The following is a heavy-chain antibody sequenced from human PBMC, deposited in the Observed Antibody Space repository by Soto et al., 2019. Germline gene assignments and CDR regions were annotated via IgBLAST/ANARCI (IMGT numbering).Heavy chain of an antibody. V-gene: IGHV4-30-4*01. D-gene: IGHD2-15*01. CDR3: ARLLQLLQGRWFDP. J-gene: IGHJ5*02. CDR1: CGSISSGDYY. CDR2: IYYSGST. Sequence: SETLSLTCTVSCGSISSGDYYWSWIRQPPGKGLEWIGYIYYSGSTYYNPSLKSRVTISVDTPKNQFSLKQSSVTAADTAVYYCARLLQLLQGRWFDPWGQGTLVTVS.